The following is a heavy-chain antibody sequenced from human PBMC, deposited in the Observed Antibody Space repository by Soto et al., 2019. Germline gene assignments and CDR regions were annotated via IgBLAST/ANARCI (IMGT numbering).Heavy chain of an antibody. Sequence: SETLSLTCTVSGGSISSGGYYWSWIRQHPGKGLEWIGYIYYSGSTYYNPSLKSRVTISVDTSKNQFSLKLSSVTAADTAVYYCARHSGLWSGYRMDVWGQGTTVTV. CDR3: ARHSGLWSGYRMDV. CDR1: GGSISSGGYY. J-gene: IGHJ6*02. V-gene: IGHV4-31*03. D-gene: IGHD3-3*01. CDR2: IYYSGST.